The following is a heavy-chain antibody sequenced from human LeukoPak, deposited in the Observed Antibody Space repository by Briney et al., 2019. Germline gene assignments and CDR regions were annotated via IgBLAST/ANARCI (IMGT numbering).Heavy chain of an antibody. CDR1: EFTFSSYA. CDR3: AKEREAYCSGGSCYGSYKLFPADY. CDR2: ISGTGGST. V-gene: IGHV3-23*01. Sequence: PGGSLRLSCAASEFTFSSYAMTGVRQAPGKGLEWVSSISGTGGSTFYADSVKGRFTISRDNSKNTLYLQMNSLRAEDTAIYYCAKEREAYCSGGSCYGSYKLFPADYWGQGYLVTVSS. J-gene: IGHJ4*02. D-gene: IGHD2-15*01.